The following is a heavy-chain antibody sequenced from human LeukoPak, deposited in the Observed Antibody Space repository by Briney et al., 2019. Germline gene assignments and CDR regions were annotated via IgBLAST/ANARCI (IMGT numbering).Heavy chain of an antibody. J-gene: IGHJ4*02. CDR2: ISYDGSNK. V-gene: IGHV3-30*04. Sequence: PGGSLRLSCAASGFTFSSYAMHWVRQAPGKGLEWVAVISYDGSNKYYADSVKGRFTISRDNSKNTLYLQMNSLRAEDTAVYYCAKERTVYADYWGQGTLVTVSS. D-gene: IGHD2-8*01. CDR1: GFTFSSYA. CDR3: AKERTVYADY.